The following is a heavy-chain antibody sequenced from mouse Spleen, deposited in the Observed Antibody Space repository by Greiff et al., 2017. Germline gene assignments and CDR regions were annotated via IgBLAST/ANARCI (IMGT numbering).Heavy chain of an antibody. CDR1: GFTFSDYG. CDR2: ISSGSSTI. V-gene: IGHV5-17*01. CDR3: ASPYYYGSSYSWFAY. D-gene: IGHD1-1*01. Sequence: EVKLVESGGGLVKPGGSLKLSCAASGFTFSDYGMHWVRQAPEKGLEWVAYISSGSSTIYYADTVKGRFTISRDNAKNTLFLQMTSLRSEDTAMYYCASPYYYGSSYSWFAYWGQGTLVTVSA. J-gene: IGHJ3*01.